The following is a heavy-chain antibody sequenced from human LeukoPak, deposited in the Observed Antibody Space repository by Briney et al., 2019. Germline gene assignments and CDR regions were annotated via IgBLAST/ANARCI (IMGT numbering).Heavy chain of an antibody. Sequence: GGSLRLSCAAFGFTFSSYGMHWVRQAPGKGLEWVAFIRYDGSNKYYADSVKGRFTISRDNSKNTLYLQMNSLRAEDTAVYYCAKDSGIYYYYYYMDVWGKGTTVTVSS. CDR2: IRYDGSNK. CDR3: AKDSGIYYYYYYMDV. J-gene: IGHJ6*03. V-gene: IGHV3-30*02. CDR1: GFTFSSYG.